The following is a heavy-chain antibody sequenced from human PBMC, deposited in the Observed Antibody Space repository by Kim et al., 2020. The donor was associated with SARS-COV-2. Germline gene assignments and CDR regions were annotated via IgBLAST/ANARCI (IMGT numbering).Heavy chain of an antibody. Sequence: KGRFTISRDNSKNTLYLQMNSLRAEDTAVYYCARALRCLEWLLFNPGFDYWGQGTLVTVSS. J-gene: IGHJ4*02. CDR3: ARALRCLEWLLFNPGFDY. V-gene: IGHV3-30*01. D-gene: IGHD3-3*01.